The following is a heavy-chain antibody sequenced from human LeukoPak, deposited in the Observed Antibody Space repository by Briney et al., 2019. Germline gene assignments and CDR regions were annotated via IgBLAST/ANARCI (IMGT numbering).Heavy chain of an antibody. J-gene: IGHJ6*03. Sequence: SETLSLTCTVSGGSISSYYWSWIRQPPGKGLEWIGYIYYSGSTNYNPSLKSRVTISVDTSKNQFSLKLSSVTAADTAVYYCARAPGEDCSSTSCTQPNYYYYYMDVWGKGTTDTVSS. D-gene: IGHD2-2*01. CDR2: IYYSGST. CDR1: GGSISSYY. CDR3: ARAPGEDCSSTSCTQPNYYYYYMDV. V-gene: IGHV4-59*01.